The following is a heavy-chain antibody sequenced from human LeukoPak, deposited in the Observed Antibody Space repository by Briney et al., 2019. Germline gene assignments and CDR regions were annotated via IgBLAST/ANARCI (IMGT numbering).Heavy chain of an antibody. CDR3: ARGPIRTFGYGLDV. V-gene: IGHV4-4*07. J-gene: IGHJ6*02. D-gene: IGHD1-14*01. CDR1: GGSISSYH. CDR2: IYTSGNT. Sequence: SETLSLTCTVSGGSISSYHWSWIRQPAGKGLEWIGRIYTSGNTNYTPSLKSRVTMSVDTSKNQISLKVKSVTAADTAVYYCARGPIRTFGYGLDVWAKGPRSPSP.